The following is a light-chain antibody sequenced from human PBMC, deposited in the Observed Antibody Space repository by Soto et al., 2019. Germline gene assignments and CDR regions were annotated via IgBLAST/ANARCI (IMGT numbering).Light chain of an antibody. CDR1: SSNIGSNY. CDR2: RNN. Sequence: QSVLTQPPSVSAAPGQKVTISCSGSSSNIGSNYVYWYQQLPGTAPKLLIYRNNQRPSGVPDRFSGSKSGTSASLAISGLRSEDEADYYCAAWDDSLSGYVFGTGTKVTVL. J-gene: IGLJ1*01. V-gene: IGLV1-47*01. CDR3: AAWDDSLSGYV.